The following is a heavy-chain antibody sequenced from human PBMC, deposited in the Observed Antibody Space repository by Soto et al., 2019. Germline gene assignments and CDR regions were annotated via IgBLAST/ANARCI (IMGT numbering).Heavy chain of an antibody. CDR2: IIPILGIA. Sequence: ASVKVSCKASGGTFSSYTISWVRQAPGQGLEWMGRIIPILGIANYAQKFQGRVTITADKSTSTAYMELSSLRSEDTAVYYCARDQLSCWCTSCSDDLGAFDIWGQGSMVTVSS. D-gene: IGHD2-2*01. J-gene: IGHJ3*02. V-gene: IGHV1-69*04. CDR1: GGTFSSYT. CDR3: ARDQLSCWCTSCSDDLGAFDI.